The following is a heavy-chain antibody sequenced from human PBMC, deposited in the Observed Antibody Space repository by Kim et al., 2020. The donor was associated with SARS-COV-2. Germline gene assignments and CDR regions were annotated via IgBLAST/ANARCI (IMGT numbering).Heavy chain of an antibody. CDR1: GYTFTSYY. CDR3: ARDSNGGSSGYYYQYWYFDL. V-gene: IGHV1-46*01. Sequence: ASVKVSCKASGYTFTSYYMHWVRQAPGQGLEWMGIINPSGGSTSYAQKFQGRVTMTRDTSTSTVYMELSSLRSEDTAVYYCARDSNGGSSGYYYQYWYFDLWGRGTLVTVSS. D-gene: IGHD3-22*01. CDR2: INPSGGST. J-gene: IGHJ2*01.